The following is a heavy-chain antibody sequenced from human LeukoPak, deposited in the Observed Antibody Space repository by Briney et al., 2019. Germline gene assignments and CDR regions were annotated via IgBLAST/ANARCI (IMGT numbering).Heavy chain of an antibody. Sequence: GASVKVSCKASGYTFTGYYMHWVRQAPGQGLEWMGWISAYNGNTNYAQKLQGRVTMTTDTSTSTAYMELRSLRSDDTAVYYCARDDCSGGSCYLDYWGQGTLVTVSS. J-gene: IGHJ4*02. V-gene: IGHV1-18*04. CDR2: ISAYNGNT. CDR3: ARDDCSGGSCYLDY. CDR1: GYTFTGYY. D-gene: IGHD2-15*01.